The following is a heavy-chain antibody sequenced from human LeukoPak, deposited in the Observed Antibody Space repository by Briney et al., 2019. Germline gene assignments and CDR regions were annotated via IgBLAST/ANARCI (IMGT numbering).Heavy chain of an antibody. D-gene: IGHD3-9*01. CDR1: GFTFRSYG. CDR2: ISGSGGST. J-gene: IGHJ4*02. Sequence: GGSLRLSCAASGFTFRSYGMSWVRQAPGKGLEWVSAISGSGGSTYYADSVKGRFTISRDNSKNTLYLQMNSLRAEDTAVYYCAKSGFDWLLSYFDYWGQGTLVTVSS. CDR3: AKSGFDWLLSYFDY. V-gene: IGHV3-23*01.